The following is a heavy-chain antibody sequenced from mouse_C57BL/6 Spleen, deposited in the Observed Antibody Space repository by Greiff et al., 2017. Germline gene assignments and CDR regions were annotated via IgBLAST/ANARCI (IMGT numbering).Heavy chain of an antibody. CDR3: AREGGTRWYFDV. J-gene: IGHJ1*03. CDR1: GYSFTDYN. D-gene: IGHD3-3*01. Sequence: EVQLQQSGPELVKPGASVKISCKASGYSFTDYNMNWVKQSNGKSLEWIGDIYPGGGYTNYNEKFKGKATLTADKSSSTAYMQFSSLTSEDSAIYYCAREGGTRWYFDVWGTGTTVTVSS. V-gene: IGHV1-39*01. CDR2: IYPGGGYT.